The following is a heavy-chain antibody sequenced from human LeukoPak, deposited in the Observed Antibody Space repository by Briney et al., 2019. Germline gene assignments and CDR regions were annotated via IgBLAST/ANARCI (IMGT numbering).Heavy chain of an antibody. CDR1: GTSISPYY. CDR3: AREVGDSDSDSWFDP. J-gene: IGHJ5*02. V-gene: IGHV4-59*01. CDR2: IYSGCT. D-gene: IGHD2-21*02. Sequence: SETLSLTCAVSGTSISPYYWSWIRQPPGKGLEWIGYIYSGCTNYHPSLKSRVTISIDTSENQVSLILRSVTAADTAVYYCAREVGDSDSDSWFDPWGQGTLVTVSS.